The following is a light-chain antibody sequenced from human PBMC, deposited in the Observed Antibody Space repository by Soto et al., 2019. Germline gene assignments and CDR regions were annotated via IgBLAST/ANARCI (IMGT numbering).Light chain of an antibody. J-gene: IGKJ5*01. Sequence: EDVVTRSPATLSLCPGERATLSGRASHIVITYLGWYQQKPGQAPRLLISDASNRATGIPARFSGSGSGTDFTLTISSLEPEDFAVYYCQQRSNLVSFGPGTRLEI. V-gene: IGKV3-11*01. CDR3: QQRSNLVS. CDR1: HIVITY. CDR2: DAS.